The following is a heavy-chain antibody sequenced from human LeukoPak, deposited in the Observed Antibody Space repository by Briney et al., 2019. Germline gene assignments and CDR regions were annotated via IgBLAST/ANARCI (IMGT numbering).Heavy chain of an antibody. D-gene: IGHD3-10*01. V-gene: IGHV3-66*01. Sequence: GGSLRLSCAVSGFTVSGKYMSWVRQAPGKGLEWVSVIHSGGSTHYADSVKGRFTISRDNSKNTLSLQMNSLRAEDSAVYYCARDLNYYGSGPYGLDVWGQGTTVTVSS. CDR2: IHSGGST. J-gene: IGHJ6*02. CDR1: GFTVSGKY. CDR3: ARDLNYYGSGPYGLDV.